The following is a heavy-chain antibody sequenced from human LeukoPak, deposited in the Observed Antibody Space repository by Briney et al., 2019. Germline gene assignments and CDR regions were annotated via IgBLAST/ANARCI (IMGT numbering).Heavy chain of an antibody. J-gene: IGHJ3*02. D-gene: IGHD6-19*01. CDR1: GGSISSSSYY. CDR3: ARDSVAGDAFDI. Sequence: PSETLSLTCTVSGGSISSSSYYWGWIRQPPGKGLEWIGSIYYSGSTNYNPSLKSRVTISVDTSKNQFSLKLSSVTAADTAVYYCARDSVAGDAFDIWGQGTMVTVSS. V-gene: IGHV4-39*07. CDR2: IYYSGST.